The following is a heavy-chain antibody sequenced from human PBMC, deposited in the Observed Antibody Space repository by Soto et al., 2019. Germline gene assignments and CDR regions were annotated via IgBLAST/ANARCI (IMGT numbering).Heavy chain of an antibody. CDR1: GFTFSTYN. J-gene: IGHJ3*02. D-gene: IGHD6-13*01. Sequence: GGSLRLSCAASGFTFSTYNMNWVRQAPGKGLEWVSSISAGGSYIIYADSVKGRFTISRDNAKKSLYLQMNSLRAEDTAVYYCAKGYSSSPDAFDMWGQGTMVTVPS. CDR2: ISAGGSYI. CDR3: AKGYSSSPDAFDM. V-gene: IGHV3-21*01.